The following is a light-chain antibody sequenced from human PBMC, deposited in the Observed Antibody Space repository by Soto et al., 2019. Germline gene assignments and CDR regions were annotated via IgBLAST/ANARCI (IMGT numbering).Light chain of an antibody. CDR2: GAS. Sequence: EIVLTQSPGTLSLSPGERATLSCMASQSVSSSYLAWYQQKPGQAPRLLIYGASNRATGVPDKFSGSGSGADFNLTISGLEPEDFAVYCCQQYSSLPEWMIGQGTKVEIE. CDR3: QQYSSLPEWM. CDR1: QSVSSSY. V-gene: IGKV3-20*01. J-gene: IGKJ1*01.